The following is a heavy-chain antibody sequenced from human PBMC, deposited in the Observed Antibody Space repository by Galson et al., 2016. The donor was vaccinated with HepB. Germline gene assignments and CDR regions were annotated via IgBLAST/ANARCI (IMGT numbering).Heavy chain of an antibody. Sequence: ETLSLTCAVNGGSFRAYYWSWIRQAPGKGLEWIGKFYYTGGTTFYNPSLKSRANISVGTSKNQFSLKLSSVTAADTAVYYCAREVAARDGYIFWGQGTLVTVSS. D-gene: IGHD5-24*01. V-gene: IGHV4-34*01. CDR3: AREVAARDGYIF. CDR2: FYYTGGTT. J-gene: IGHJ4*02. CDR1: GGSFRAYY.